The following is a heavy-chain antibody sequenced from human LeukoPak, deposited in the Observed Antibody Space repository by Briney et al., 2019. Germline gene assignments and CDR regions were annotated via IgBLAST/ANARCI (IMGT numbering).Heavy chain of an antibody. D-gene: IGHD2-2*01. J-gene: IGHJ5*02. Sequence: ASVKVSCKASGYTFTGYYMHWVRQAPGQGLEWMGWINPNSGGTNYAQKFQGRVTMTSDTSISTAYMDDTAVYYCARAGYCDCTRCYGWFDPWGQGTLVTVSS. CDR1: GYTFTGYY. CDR2: INPNSGGT. CDR3: ARAGYCDCTRCYGWFDP. V-gene: IGHV1-2*02.